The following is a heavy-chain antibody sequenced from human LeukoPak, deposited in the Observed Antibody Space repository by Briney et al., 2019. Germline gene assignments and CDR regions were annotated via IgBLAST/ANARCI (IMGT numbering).Heavy chain of an antibody. Sequence: PGGSLRLSCAASGISFRNYAMSWVRQAPARGPEWVSSLRGNDETFYADSVKGRFTLSRDDSRNTVYLQLNNLRVEDTAIYYCARASWVSDPDAVRWGQGTQVAVSS. CDR2: LRGNDET. D-gene: IGHD3-10*01. CDR1: GISFRNYA. V-gene: IGHV3-23*01. CDR3: ARASWVSDPDAVR. J-gene: IGHJ4*02.